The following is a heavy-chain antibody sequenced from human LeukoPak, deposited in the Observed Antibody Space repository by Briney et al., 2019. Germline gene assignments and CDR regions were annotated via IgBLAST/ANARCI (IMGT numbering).Heavy chain of an antibody. CDR3: ARTPGLHDYGY. J-gene: IGHJ4*02. D-gene: IGHD4-17*01. CDR1: GFTVSSNY. CDR2: IYSGGRT. V-gene: IGHV3-53*01. Sequence: QSGGSLSLSCAASGFTVSSNYMSWVRQAPGKGLEWVSVIYSGGRTYYADSVKGRFTISRDNSKNTLYLQMNSLRAEDTAVYYCARTPGLHDYGYWGQGTLVTVSS.